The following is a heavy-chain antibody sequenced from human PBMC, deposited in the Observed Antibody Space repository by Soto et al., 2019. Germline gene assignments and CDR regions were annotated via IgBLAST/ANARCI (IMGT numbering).Heavy chain of an antibody. D-gene: IGHD2-15*01. CDR3: ARLLRATMVVDY. J-gene: IGHJ4*02. V-gene: IGHV4-39*01. CDR1: GGPISSSSYY. CDR2: IYYSGST. Sequence: SETLSLTCTVSGGPISSSSYYWGWIRQPPGKGLEWIGSIYYSGSTYYNPSLKSRVTISVDTSKNQFSLKLSSVTAADTAVYYCARLLRATMVVDYWGQGTLVTVSS.